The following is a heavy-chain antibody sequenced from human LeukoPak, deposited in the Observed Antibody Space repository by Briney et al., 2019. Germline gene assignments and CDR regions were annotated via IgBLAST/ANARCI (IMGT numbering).Heavy chain of an antibody. D-gene: IGHD3-3*01. Sequence: PSETLSLTCTVSGGSFSSSSYYWGWLRQPPGKGLEWIGSIYYSGSTYYNPSLKGRVTISVDTSKNQFSLKLSSVTAADTAVYYCARVTISYYYYYMDVWGKGTTVTVSS. CDR3: ARVTISYYYYYMDV. J-gene: IGHJ6*03. V-gene: IGHV4-39*01. CDR2: IYYSGST. CDR1: GGSFSSSSYY.